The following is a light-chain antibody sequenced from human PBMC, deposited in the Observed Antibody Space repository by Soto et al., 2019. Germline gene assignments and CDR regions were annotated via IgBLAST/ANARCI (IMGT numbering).Light chain of an antibody. Sequence: QSVPTPPASVSRSPGQSIAISCTGTNRDVDAYNFVSCYQHHPGKAPKLMIFDVSNRPSGVSNRFSGSKSGNTASLTISVLQAEDEADYYCTSYTTSSTYVFGTGTKVTVL. CDR3: TSYTTSSTYV. CDR2: DVS. V-gene: IGLV2-14*03. J-gene: IGLJ1*01. CDR1: NRDVDAYNF.